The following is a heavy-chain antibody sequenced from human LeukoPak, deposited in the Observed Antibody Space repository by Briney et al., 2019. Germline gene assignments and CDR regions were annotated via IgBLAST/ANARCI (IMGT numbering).Heavy chain of an antibody. V-gene: IGHV4-39*07. Sequence: SETLSLTCTVSGGSISSSSYYWGWIRQPPGKGLEWIGSIHYSGSTYYNPSLKSRVTISVDTSKNQISLKLSSVTAADTAVYYCARGSGSYQSFDYWGQGTLVTVSS. CDR3: ARGSGSYQSFDY. J-gene: IGHJ4*02. CDR2: IHYSGST. D-gene: IGHD1-26*01. CDR1: GGSISSSSYY.